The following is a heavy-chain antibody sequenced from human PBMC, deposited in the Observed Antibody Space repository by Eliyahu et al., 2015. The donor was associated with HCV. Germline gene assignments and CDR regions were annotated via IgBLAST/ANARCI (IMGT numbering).Heavy chain of an antibody. CDR2: IWYDGSNK. CDR3: ARDYYDSSGYYYIDY. V-gene: IGHV3-33*01. D-gene: IGHD3-22*01. Sequence: SSYGMHWVRQAPGKGLEWVAVIWYDGSNKYYADSVKGRFTISRDNSKNTLYLQMNSLRAEDTAVYYCARDYYDSSGYYYIDYWGQGTLVTVSS. J-gene: IGHJ4*02. CDR1: SSYG.